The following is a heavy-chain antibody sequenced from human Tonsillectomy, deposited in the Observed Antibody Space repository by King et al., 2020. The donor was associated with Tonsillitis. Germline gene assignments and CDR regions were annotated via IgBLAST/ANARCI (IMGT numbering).Heavy chain of an antibody. D-gene: IGHD3-16*01. Sequence: VQLVESGGGLVQPGRSLRLSCTVSGFTFGDYAMTWFRQAPGKGLEWVGFISRKGYGVKPASAASVKGRFTISRDDSKSIAYLQMNSLKTEDTAVYYCTRFHRFNWFDPWGQGTLVTVSS. CDR1: GFTFGDYA. V-gene: IGHV3-49*03. J-gene: IGHJ5*02. CDR3: TRFHRFNWFDP. CDR2: ISRKGYGVKP.